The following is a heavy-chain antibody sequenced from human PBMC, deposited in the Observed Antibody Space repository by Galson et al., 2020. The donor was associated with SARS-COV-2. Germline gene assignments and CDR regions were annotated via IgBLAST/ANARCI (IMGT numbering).Heavy chain of an antibody. J-gene: IGHJ5*02. V-gene: IGHV3-30-3*01. CDR2: ISYDGSNK. CDR3: ARASSGSYFSWFDP. Sequence: GGSLRLSCAASVFTFSSYAMHWVRQAPGKGLEWVAVISYDGSNKYYADPEKGRFTISRDNSKNTLYLQMNSLRDEDAAVYYCARASSGSYFSWFDPWGQGTLVTVSS. CDR1: VFTFSSYA. D-gene: IGHD1-26*01.